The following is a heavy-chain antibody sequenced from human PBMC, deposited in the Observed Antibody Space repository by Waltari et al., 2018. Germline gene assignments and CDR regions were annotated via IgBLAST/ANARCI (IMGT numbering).Heavy chain of an antibody. Sequence: QVQLVESGGGVVQPGRSLRLSCAASGFTFSSYAMHWVRQAPGKGLELVAVISYDGSNKYYADSVKGRFTISRDNSKNTLYLQMNSLRAEDTAVYYCARDLGAAAAYFDYWGQGTLVTVSS. J-gene: IGHJ4*02. D-gene: IGHD6-13*01. V-gene: IGHV3-30-3*01. CDR1: GFTFSSYA. CDR3: ARDLGAAAAYFDY. CDR2: ISYDGSNK.